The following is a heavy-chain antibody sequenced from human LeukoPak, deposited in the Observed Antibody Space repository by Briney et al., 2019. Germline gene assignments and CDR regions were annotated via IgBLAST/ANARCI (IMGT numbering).Heavy chain of an antibody. CDR2: IIPIFGTA. D-gene: IGHD3-22*01. V-gene: IGHV1-69*05. J-gene: IGHJ4*02. Sequence: SVKVSCKASGGTFSSDGISWVRQAPGQGLEWMGGIIPIFGTANYAQKFQGRVTITTDESTSTAYMELSSLRSEDTAVYYCARGGDSSGYYYEGDYFDYWGQGTLVTVSS. CDR1: GGTFSSDG. CDR3: ARGGDSSGYYYEGDYFDY.